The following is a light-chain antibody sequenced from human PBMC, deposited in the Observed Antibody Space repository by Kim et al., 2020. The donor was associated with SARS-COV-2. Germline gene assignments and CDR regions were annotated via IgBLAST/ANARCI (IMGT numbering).Light chain of an antibody. CDR1: QAITNY. CDR2: DAS. J-gene: IGKJ5*01. Sequence: ASLGDRVTITCRASQAITNYLNWYQQKPGKAPKLLNYDASKLETGVPSRFSGSGSGTDFTLTITSLQPEDIATYYCQQYDIVPPTFGQGTRLEIK. V-gene: IGKV1-33*01. CDR3: QQYDIVPPT.